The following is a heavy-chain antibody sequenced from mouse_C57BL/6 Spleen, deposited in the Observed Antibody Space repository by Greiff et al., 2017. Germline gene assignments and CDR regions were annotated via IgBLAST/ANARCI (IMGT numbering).Heavy chain of an antibody. CDR1: GYAFSSSW. CDR3: ARYYGNHYAMDY. J-gene: IGHJ4*01. V-gene: IGHV1-82*01. CDR2: IYPGDGDT. D-gene: IGHD2-1*01. Sequence: VKLQQSGPELVKPGASVKISCKASGYAFSSSWMNWVKQRPGKGLEWIGRIYPGDGDTNYNGKFKGKATLTADKSSSTAYMQLSSLTSEDSAVYFCARYYGNHYAMDYWGQGTLVTVSS.